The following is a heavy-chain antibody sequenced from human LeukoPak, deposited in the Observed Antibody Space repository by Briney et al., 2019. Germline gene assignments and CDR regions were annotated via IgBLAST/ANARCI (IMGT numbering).Heavy chain of an antibody. V-gene: IGHV4-39*07. Sequence: SETLSLTCTVSGGSISSSSYSWGWIRQPPGKGLEWIGTIYYSGSTYYNPSLKSRVTISVDTSKNQFSLKLSSVTAADTAVYYCARGTQSLDAFDIWGQGTMVTVSS. CDR3: ARGTQSLDAFDI. D-gene: IGHD2-2*01. J-gene: IGHJ3*02. CDR1: GGSISSSSYS. CDR2: IYYSGST.